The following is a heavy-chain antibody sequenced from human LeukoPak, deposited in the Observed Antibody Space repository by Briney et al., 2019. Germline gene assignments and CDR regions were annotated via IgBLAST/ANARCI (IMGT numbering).Heavy chain of an antibody. CDR2: IYYSGST. CDR1: GVSISSSSYY. V-gene: IGHV4-39*07. J-gene: IGHJ4*02. CDR3: ARFLRFGSHSDY. D-gene: IGHD5/OR15-5a*01. Sequence: PSGTLCLTCTVSGVSISSSSYYWGWLRQPPGKGLEWIGSIYYSGSTYYNPSLKSRVTISVDTSKNQFSLKLSSVTAADAAVYYCARFLRFGSHSDYWGQGTLVTVSS.